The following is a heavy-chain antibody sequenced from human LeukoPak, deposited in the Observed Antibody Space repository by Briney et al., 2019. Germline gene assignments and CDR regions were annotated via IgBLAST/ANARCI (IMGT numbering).Heavy chain of an antibody. J-gene: IGHJ4*02. CDR2: IIPIFGTA. CDR1: GGTFISYA. Sequence: GASVKVSCKASGGTFISYAISWVRQAPGQGREWMGRIIPIFGTANYAQKFKGRVTITTDESTSTAYMELSSLTSEDTAVYYCARELGTYYYDSSGYYAHFDYWGQGTLVTVSS. V-gene: IGHV1-69*05. D-gene: IGHD3-22*01. CDR3: ARELGTYYYDSSGYYAHFDY.